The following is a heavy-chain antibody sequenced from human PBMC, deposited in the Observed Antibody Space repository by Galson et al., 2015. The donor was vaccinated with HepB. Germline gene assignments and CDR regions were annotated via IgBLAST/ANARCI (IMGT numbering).Heavy chain of an antibody. V-gene: IGHV4-61*01. J-gene: IGHJ6*03. CDR3: ARGHLQPRHYYYMDV. CDR2: IYYSGST. D-gene: IGHD6-13*01. Sequence: TLSLTCTVSGGSVSSGSYYWRWIRQPPGKGLEWIGYIYYSGSTNYNPSLKSRVTISVDTSKNQFSLKLSSVTAAHTAVYYCARGHLQPRHYYYMDVWGKGTTVTVSS. CDR1: GGSVSSGSYY.